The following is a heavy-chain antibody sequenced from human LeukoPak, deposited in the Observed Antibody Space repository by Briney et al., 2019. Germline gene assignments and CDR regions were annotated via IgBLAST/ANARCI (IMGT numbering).Heavy chain of an antibody. V-gene: IGHV5-51*01. Sequence: GESLKISCKGSGYSFSSYWIGWVRQMPGKGLEWMGIIYVGDPDTRYSPSFQGQVTISADKSISTAYLQWSSLKASDTAIYYCARLKAPAGYYYYGLDVWGQGTTVTVSS. CDR1: GYSFSSYW. CDR3: ARLKAPAGYYYYGLDV. D-gene: IGHD6-13*01. CDR2: IYVGDPDT. J-gene: IGHJ6*02.